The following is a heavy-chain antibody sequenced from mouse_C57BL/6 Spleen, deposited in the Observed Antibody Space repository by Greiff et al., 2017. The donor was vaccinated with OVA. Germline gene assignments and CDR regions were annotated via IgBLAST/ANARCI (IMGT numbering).Heavy chain of an antibody. J-gene: IGHJ1*03. Sequence: VKLQQPGAELVMPGASVKLSCKASGYTFTSYWMHWVKQRPGQGLEWIGEIDPSDSYTNYNQKFKGKSTLTVDKSSSTAYMQLSSLTSEDSAVYYCARGLGQGYWYFDVWGTGTTVTVSS. D-gene: IGHD3-3*01. V-gene: IGHV1-69*01. CDR1: GYTFTSYW. CDR2: IDPSDSYT. CDR3: ARGLGQGYWYFDV.